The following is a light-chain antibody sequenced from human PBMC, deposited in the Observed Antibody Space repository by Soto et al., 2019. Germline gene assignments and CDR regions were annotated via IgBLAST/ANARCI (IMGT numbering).Light chain of an antibody. CDR2: SAS. CDR1: QSVSRN. V-gene: IGKV3-15*01. Sequence: EIVMTQSPATLSVSPGERATLSCRASQSVSRNLAWYQQTPGQAPRLVIHSASTRATGIPARFSGSGSGTEFTLTISSLQSEDFGVYYCQQRSIWWTFGPGTKVDIK. CDR3: QQRSIWWT. J-gene: IGKJ1*01.